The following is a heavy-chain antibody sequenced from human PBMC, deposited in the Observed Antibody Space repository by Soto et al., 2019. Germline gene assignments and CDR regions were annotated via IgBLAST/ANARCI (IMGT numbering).Heavy chain of an antibody. D-gene: IGHD5-18*01. Sequence: GGSLRLSCAASGFTFSSYSMNWVRQAPGKGLERVSYISSSSSTIYYAGSVKGRFTISRDNAKNSLYLQMNSLRDEDTAVYYCARDAGSDTAMVRLIPWPHRYYFDYWGQGTLVTVSS. J-gene: IGHJ4*02. CDR3: ARDAGSDTAMVRLIPWPHRYYFDY. CDR2: ISSSSSTI. CDR1: GFTFSSYS. V-gene: IGHV3-48*02.